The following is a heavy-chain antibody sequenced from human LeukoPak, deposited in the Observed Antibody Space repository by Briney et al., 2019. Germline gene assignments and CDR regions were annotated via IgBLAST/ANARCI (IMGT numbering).Heavy chain of an antibody. CDR2: IGPSGTIT. D-gene: IGHD6-19*01. J-gene: IGHJ4*02. CDR1: GFTFSDYT. Sequence: GGSLRLSCEASGFTFSDYTMHWVRHVPGEGLLNVARIGPSGTITTYADSAKDRFTISRDNDKNTLYLQMDTLRAEDTAVYHCVRGSNGWSGLDYWGQGTLVSVSS. V-gene: IGHV3-74*01. CDR3: VRGSNGWSGLDY.